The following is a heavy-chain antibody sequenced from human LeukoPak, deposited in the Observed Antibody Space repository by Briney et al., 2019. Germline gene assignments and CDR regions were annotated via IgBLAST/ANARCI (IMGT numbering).Heavy chain of an antibody. J-gene: IGHJ3*02. D-gene: IGHD2-21*02. CDR3: AKPRGGDSWAFDI. Sequence: PGGSLRLSCAASGFPFSSYGMHWVRQAPGKGLEWVAGVSYDGSDKYYPDSVKGRFSISRDNSKNTLYLQMNSLRPDDTAVYYCAKPRGGDSWAFDIWGHGTMVAVSS. V-gene: IGHV3-30*18. CDR1: GFPFSSYG. CDR2: VSYDGSDK.